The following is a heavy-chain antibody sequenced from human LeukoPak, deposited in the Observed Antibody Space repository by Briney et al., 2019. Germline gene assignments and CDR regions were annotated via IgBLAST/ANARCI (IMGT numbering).Heavy chain of an antibody. CDR3: ARDQEGFDY. Sequence: ASVKVSCKASGYTFTSSYIHWVRQAPGQGLEWMGMIYPRGGSTSYAQKFQGRVTVTRDTSTSTVHMELSGLRSEDTAVYYCARDQEGFDYWGQGTLVIVSS. CDR1: GYTFTSSY. V-gene: IGHV1-46*01. CDR2: IYPRGGST. J-gene: IGHJ4*02.